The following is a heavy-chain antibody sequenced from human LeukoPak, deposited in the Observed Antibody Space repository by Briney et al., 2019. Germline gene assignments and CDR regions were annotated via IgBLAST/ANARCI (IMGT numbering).Heavy chain of an antibody. CDR2: ISGSGGST. J-gene: IGHJ4*02. D-gene: IGHD5-12*01. CDR1: GFTFSSYA. CDR3: ARVKYSGYGVPVH. V-gene: IGHV3-23*01. Sequence: QAGGSLRLSCAASGFTFSSYAMSWVRQAPGKGLEWVSAISGSGGSTYYADSVKGRFTISRDNAKNSLYLQMNSLRAEDTAVYYCARVKYSGYGVPVHWGQGTLVTVSS.